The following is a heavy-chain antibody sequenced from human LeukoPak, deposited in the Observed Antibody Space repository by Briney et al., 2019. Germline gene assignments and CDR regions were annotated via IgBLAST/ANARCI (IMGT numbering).Heavy chain of an antibody. CDR2: IYHSGDT. Sequence: GSLRLSCAASEFPFSMYWMNWIRQPPGKALEWIGYIYHSGDTKYNLSLKSRVSISVDTSKNQFSLKLNSVTAADTAVYYCARDGYGGVDHWGQGTLVTVSS. V-gene: IGHV4-59*01. D-gene: IGHD3-10*01. CDR3: ARDGYGGVDH. J-gene: IGHJ4*02. CDR1: EFPFSMYW.